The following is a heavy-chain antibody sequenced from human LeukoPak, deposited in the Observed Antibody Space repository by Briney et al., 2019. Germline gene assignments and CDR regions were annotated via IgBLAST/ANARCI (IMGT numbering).Heavy chain of an antibody. CDR1: GYTFTSYG. V-gene: IGHV1-18*01. D-gene: IGHD3-3*01. CDR2: ISAYNGNT. J-gene: IGHJ3*02. Sequence: ASVKVSCKASGYTFTSYGISWVRQAPGQGLEWMGWISAYNGNTNYAQKLQGRVTKTTDTSTSTAYMELRSLRSDDTAVYYCARGGPGYDFWSGDAFDIWGQGTMVTVSS. CDR3: ARGGPGYDFWSGDAFDI.